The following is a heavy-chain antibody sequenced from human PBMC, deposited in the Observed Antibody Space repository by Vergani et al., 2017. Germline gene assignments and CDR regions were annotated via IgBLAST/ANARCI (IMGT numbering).Heavy chain of an antibody. CDR3: ARQFWVSQGVGAFET. D-gene: IGHD3-16*01. CDR1: GYSISRGYY. V-gene: IGHV4-38-2*02. J-gene: IGHJ3*02. CDR2: VFHSGSA. Sequence: QVQLQESGPGLVKPSETLSLTCSVSGYSISRGYYWGWIRQPPGKGLEWIATVFHSGSAYYNPSLRRRVTISVETSKNQFSLRLTTLTAADTAVYYCARQFWVSQGVGAFETWGRGTEVSDSS.